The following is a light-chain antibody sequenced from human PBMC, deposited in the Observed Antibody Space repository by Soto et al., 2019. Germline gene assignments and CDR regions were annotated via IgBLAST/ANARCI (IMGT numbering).Light chain of an antibody. CDR3: MLSYSGARV. CDR1: TGAVTSGHY. J-gene: IGLJ3*02. Sequence: QTVVTQEPSLTVSPGETVALTCGSTTGAVTSGHYPHWFQQKPGQAPRTLIYDTDNRHSWTPARFSGSLLGGKAALTLSGAQPEDEADYYCMLSYSGARVFGGGTQLTVL. CDR2: DTD. V-gene: IGLV7-46*01.